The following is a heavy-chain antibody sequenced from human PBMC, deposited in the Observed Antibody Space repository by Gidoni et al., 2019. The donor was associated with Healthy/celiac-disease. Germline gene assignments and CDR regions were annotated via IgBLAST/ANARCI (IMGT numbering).Heavy chain of an antibody. V-gene: IGHV3-33*08. Sequence: QVQLVESGGGVVQPGRSLRLSCAASGFPFSSYGMHWVRQAPGKGLEWVAVIWDEGSNKYYADSVKGRFTISRDNSKNTLYLQMNSLRAEDTAVYYCARGPRGRRYMDVWGKGTTVTVSS. D-gene: IGHD3-10*01. CDR2: IWDEGSNK. CDR1: GFPFSSYG. CDR3: ARGPRGRRYMDV. J-gene: IGHJ6*03.